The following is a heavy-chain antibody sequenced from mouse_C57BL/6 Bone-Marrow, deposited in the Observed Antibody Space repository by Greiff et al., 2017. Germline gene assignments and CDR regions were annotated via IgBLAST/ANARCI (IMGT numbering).Heavy chain of an antibody. V-gene: IGHV1-26*01. J-gene: IGHJ3*01. CDR1: LYTFTYYY. Sequence: EVQLQQSGPELVPPFAPFTLSFNSSLYTFTYYYMNWVKQSHGKSLEWIGDINPNNGGTSYNQKFKGKATLTVDKSSSTAYMELRSLTSEDSAVYYCARLELTGTAYWGQGTLVTVSA. CDR2: INPNNGGT. CDR3: ARLELTGTAY. D-gene: IGHD4-1*01.